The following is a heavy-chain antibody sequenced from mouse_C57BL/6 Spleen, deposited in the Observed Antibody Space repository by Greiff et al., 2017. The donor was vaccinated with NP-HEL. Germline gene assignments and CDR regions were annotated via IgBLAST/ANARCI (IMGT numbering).Heavy chain of an antibody. V-gene: IGHV5-17*01. J-gene: IGHJ3*01. D-gene: IGHD1-1*01. CDR1: GFTFSDYG. Sequence: EVKLVESGGGLVKPGGSLKLSCAASGFTFSDYGMHWVRQAPEKGLEWVAYISSGSSTIYYADTVKGRFTISRDNAKNTLFLQMTSLRSEDTAMYYCARPYDYGSSPAWFAYWGQGTLVTVSA. CDR2: ISSGSSTI. CDR3: ARPYDYGSSPAWFAY.